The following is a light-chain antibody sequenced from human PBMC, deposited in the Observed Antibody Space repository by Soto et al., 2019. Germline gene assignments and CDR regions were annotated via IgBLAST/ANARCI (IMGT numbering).Light chain of an antibody. CDR1: QSVNSN. Sequence: EIVMTQSPVTLSVSPGDRATLSCRASQSVNSNLAWYQQKPGQTPKLLIYVASTRATGIPARFSGSGSGTEFTLTIRSLQSEDFSVYYCQQYNVLPLPFGGGTKVEFK. CDR3: QQYNVLPLP. J-gene: IGKJ4*01. CDR2: VAS. V-gene: IGKV3-15*01.